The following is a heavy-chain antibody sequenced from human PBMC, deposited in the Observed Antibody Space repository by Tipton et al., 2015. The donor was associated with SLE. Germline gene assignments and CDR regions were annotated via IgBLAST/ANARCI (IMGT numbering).Heavy chain of an antibody. J-gene: IGHJ6*02. D-gene: IGHD3-22*01. V-gene: IGHV3-33*01. Sequence: SLRLSCAVSGFTLSGFGMHWVRQAPGKGLEWVAVTWHDGNSEHYADSVKGRFTISRDNSKNMMYLHMNSLRVEDTAVYYCGRGVYSEGSVGMDVWGQGTTVTVSS. CDR2: TWHDGNSE. CDR3: GRGVYSEGSVGMDV. CDR1: GFTLSGFG.